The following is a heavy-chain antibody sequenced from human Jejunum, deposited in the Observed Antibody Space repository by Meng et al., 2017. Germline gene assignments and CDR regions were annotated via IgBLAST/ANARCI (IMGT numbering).Heavy chain of an antibody. CDR3: TRYRDSIDY. V-gene: IGHV3-7*01. J-gene: IGHJ4*02. CDR2: IKTDGSEE. D-gene: IGHD2-15*01. CDR1: GFTFSNYW. Sequence: GESLKISCATSGFTFSNYWMNWVRQAPGKGLEWVANIKTDGSEEYYVDSVKGRFTISRDNAKNSLYLQMNSLRDEDTAVYYCTRYRDSIDYWGQGTLVTVSS.